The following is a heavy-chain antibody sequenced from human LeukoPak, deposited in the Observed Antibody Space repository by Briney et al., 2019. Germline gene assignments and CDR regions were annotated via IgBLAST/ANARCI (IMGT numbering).Heavy chain of an antibody. CDR1: GYTFTSNY. CDR3: TRGVGVTIFGVGGQAFDI. Sequence: GASVKVSCKASGYTFTSNYMCWVRQAPGQGLEWMGIINPSGGTTRYAQKFQGRVTMTRDTSTSTLYMELSSLRAEDTAVYYCTRGVGVTIFGVGGQAFDIWGQGTMVTVSS. CDR2: INPSGGTT. J-gene: IGHJ3*02. D-gene: IGHD3-3*01. V-gene: IGHV1-46*03.